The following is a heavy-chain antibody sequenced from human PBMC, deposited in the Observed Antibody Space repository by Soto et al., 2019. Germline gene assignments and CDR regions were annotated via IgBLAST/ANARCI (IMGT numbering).Heavy chain of an antibody. D-gene: IGHD2-15*01. Sequence: GGSLRLSCAASGFTFSSYSMNWVRQAPGKGLEWVSSISSSSSYIYYADSVKGRFTISRDNAKNSLYLQMNSLRAEDTAVYYCARDREVVVAATYYYYGMDVWGQGTTVTVS. CDR1: GFTFSSYS. CDR3: ARDREVVVAATYYYYGMDV. J-gene: IGHJ6*02. V-gene: IGHV3-21*01. CDR2: ISSSSSYI.